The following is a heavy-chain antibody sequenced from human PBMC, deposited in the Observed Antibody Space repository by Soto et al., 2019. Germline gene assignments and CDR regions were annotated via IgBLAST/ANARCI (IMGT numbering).Heavy chain of an antibody. CDR2: IIPIFGTA. J-gene: IGHJ4*02. D-gene: IGHD3-22*01. Sequence: SVKVSCKASGGTFSSYAISWVRQAPGQGLEWMGGIIPIFGTANYAQKFQGRVTITADKSTSTAYMELSSLRSGDTAVYYCARDLTNYYDSSGYYALDYWGQGTLVTVSS. CDR1: GGTFSSYA. CDR3: ARDLTNYYDSSGYYALDY. V-gene: IGHV1-69*06.